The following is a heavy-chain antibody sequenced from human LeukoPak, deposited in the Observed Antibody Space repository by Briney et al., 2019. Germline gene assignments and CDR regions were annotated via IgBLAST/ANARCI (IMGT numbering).Heavy chain of an antibody. CDR2: INHSGST. Sequence: SETLSLTCAVYGGSFSGYYWSWIRQPPGKGLEWIGEINHSGSTNYNPSLKSRVTISVDTSKNQFSLKLSSVTAADTAVYYCARYLGTLNWFDPWGQGTLVTVSS. J-gene: IGHJ5*02. CDR1: GGSFSGYY. CDR3: ARYLGTLNWFDP. V-gene: IGHV4-34*01. D-gene: IGHD7-27*01.